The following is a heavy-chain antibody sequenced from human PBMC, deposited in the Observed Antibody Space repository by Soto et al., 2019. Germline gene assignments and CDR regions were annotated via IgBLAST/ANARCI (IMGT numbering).Heavy chain of an antibody. CDR2: ISWNSGSI. Sequence: EVQLVESGGGLVQPGRSLRLSCAASGFTFDDYAMHWVRQAPGKGLEWVSGISWNSGSIGYADSVKGRFTISRDNAKNSLYLQMNSLRAEDTALYYCAKDRGYSGYDALDYWGQGTLVTVSS. J-gene: IGHJ4*02. CDR1: GFTFDDYA. D-gene: IGHD5-12*01. CDR3: AKDRGYSGYDALDY. V-gene: IGHV3-9*01.